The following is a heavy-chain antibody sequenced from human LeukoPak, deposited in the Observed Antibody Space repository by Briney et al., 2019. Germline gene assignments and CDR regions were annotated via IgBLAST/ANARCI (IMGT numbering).Heavy chain of an antibody. CDR2: IYPSGYS. V-gene: IGHV4-61*02. CDR3: ARGIVVINWFDL. J-gene: IGHJ5*02. D-gene: IGHD3-22*01. Sequence: SQTLSLTCSVSGGSINSGAGGHYWTWIRQPAGEGLEWIGRIYPSGYSNYNPSLKSRVVMSVDASKNQFSLQLNSVTAADTAVYYCARGIVVINWFDLWGQGALVTVAS. CDR1: GGSINSGAGGHY.